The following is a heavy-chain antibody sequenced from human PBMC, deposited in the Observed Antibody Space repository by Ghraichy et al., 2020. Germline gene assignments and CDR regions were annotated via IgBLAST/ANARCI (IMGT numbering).Heavy chain of an antibody. CDR1: GYTFTAYP. CDR3: ARGRSPLFDY. CDR2: VSAGTGNT. V-gene: IGHV1-3*01. Sequence: ASVKVSCKAFGYTFTAYPIHWLRQAPGQRPEWMGWVSAGTGNTRYSQKFQGRVTITRDTSASTAYIELSSLRSEDTAVYYCARGRSPLFDYWGQGTLVTVSS. J-gene: IGHJ4*02.